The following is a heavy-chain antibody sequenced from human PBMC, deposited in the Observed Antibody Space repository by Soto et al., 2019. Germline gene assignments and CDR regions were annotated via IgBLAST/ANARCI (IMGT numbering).Heavy chain of an antibody. CDR1: GGSISSYY. CDR2: IYYSGST. Sequence: SETLSLTCTVSGGSISSYYWSWIRQPPGKGLEWIGYIYYSGSTNYNPSLKSRVTISVDTSKNQFSLKLSSVTAADTAVYYCARSVDIVATILFDYWGQGTLVTVSS. J-gene: IGHJ4*02. CDR3: ARSVDIVATILFDY. V-gene: IGHV4-59*01. D-gene: IGHD5-12*01.